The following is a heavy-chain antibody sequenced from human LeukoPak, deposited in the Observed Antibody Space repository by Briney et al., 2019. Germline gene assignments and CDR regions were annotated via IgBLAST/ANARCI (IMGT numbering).Heavy chain of an antibody. CDR2: IYSSGSA. D-gene: IGHD5-12*01. CDR3: ARHGGGYDYDY. J-gene: IGHJ4*02. V-gene: IGHV4-59*08. CDR1: GFTVSSNY. Sequence: GSLRLSCAASGFTVSSNYMSWIRQPPGKGLEWIGYIYSSGSAIYNPSLKSRVTISEDTSKNQFSLKLSSVTAADTAVYYCARHGGGYDYDYWGQGTLVTVSS.